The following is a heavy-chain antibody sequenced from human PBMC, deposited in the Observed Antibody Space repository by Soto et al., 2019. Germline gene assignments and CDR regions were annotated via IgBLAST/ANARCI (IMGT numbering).Heavy chain of an antibody. CDR2: ISSSSSTI. CDR1: GFTFSSYS. J-gene: IGHJ6*02. V-gene: IGHV3-48*01. Sequence: EVQLVDSGGGLVQPGGSLRLSCAASGFTFSSYSMNWVRQAPGKGLEWVSYISSSSSTIYYADSVKGRFTISRDNAKNSLYRQMNSLRVEDTAVYYCARENYDSSGFPYGMDVWGQGTTVTVSS. D-gene: IGHD3-22*01. CDR3: ARENYDSSGFPYGMDV.